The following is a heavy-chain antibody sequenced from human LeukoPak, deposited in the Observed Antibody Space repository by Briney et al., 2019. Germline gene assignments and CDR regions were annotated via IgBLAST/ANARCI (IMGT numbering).Heavy chain of an antibody. CDR3: ARGRTTHIQIAAAFRTAVYMDV. D-gene: IGHD6-13*01. Sequence: SETLSLTCTVSGGSISSYYWSWIRQPPGKGLEWIGYIYYSGSTNYNPSLKSRVTISVDTSKNQFSLKLSSVTAADTAVYYCARGRTTHIQIAAAFRTAVYMDVWGKGNTVTVSS. V-gene: IGHV4-59*12. CDR1: GGSISSYY. J-gene: IGHJ6*03. CDR2: IYYSGST.